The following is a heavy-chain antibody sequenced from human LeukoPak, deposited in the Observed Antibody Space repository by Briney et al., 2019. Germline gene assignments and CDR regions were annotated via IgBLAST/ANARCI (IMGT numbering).Heavy chain of an antibody. Sequence: LAGGSLRLSCAASGFTFSSYWMSWVRQAPGKGLEWVSAISGSGGSTYYADTVKGRFTISRDNAKNSLYLQMNSLRAEDTAVYYCAKGFGEFDLSFDYWGQGTLVTVSS. CDR1: GFTFSSYW. CDR3: AKGFGEFDLSFDY. J-gene: IGHJ4*02. V-gene: IGHV3-23*01. CDR2: ISGSGGST. D-gene: IGHD3-10*01.